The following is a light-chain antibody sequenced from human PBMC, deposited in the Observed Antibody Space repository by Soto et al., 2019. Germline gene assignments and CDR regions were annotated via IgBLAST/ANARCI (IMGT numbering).Light chain of an antibody. CDR1: SSDVGGYNY. J-gene: IGLJ1*01. CDR2: EVS. V-gene: IGLV2-14*01. Sequence: QSALTQPASVSGSPGQSITISCTGTSSDVGGYNYVSWYQQHPGKVPKLMIYEVSNRPSGVSNRFSGSKSGNTAPLTISGLQAEDEADYYCSSYTSSTTLVFGTGTKVTVL. CDR3: SSYTSSTTLV.